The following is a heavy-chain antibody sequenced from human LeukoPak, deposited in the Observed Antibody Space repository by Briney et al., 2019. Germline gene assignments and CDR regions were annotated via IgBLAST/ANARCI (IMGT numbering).Heavy chain of an antibody. CDR2: ISSSSSYI. Sequence: PGGSLRLSCAASGFTFSSYSMNWVRQAPGKGLEWVSSISSSSSYIYYADSVKGRFTISRDNAKNSLYLQMNSLRAEDTAVYYCARQGRYCSGGSCPTKYAFDIWGQGTMVTVSS. V-gene: IGHV3-21*01. CDR1: GFTFSSYS. D-gene: IGHD2-15*01. CDR3: ARQGRYCSGGSCPTKYAFDI. J-gene: IGHJ3*02.